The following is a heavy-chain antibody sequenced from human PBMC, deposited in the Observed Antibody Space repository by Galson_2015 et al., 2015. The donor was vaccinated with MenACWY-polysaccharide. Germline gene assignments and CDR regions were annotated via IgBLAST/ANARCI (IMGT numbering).Heavy chain of an antibody. Sequence: PALVKPPQTLTLTCSFSGFSLSTSGLGVGWVRQPPGKALEWLALIYWNDAKQYSPSLKNRLTITKDTFKNQVVLTMTNTDPVDTATYYCTLRRATTAVTPSWKNWFDPWGQGTLVTVSS. J-gene: IGHJ5*02. D-gene: IGHD4-23*01. V-gene: IGHV2-5*01. CDR2: IYWNDAK. CDR3: TLRRATTAVTPSWKNWFDP. CDR1: GFSLSTSGLG.